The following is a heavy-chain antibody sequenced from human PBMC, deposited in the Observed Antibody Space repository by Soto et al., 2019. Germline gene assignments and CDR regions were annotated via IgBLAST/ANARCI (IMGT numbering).Heavy chain of an antibody. CDR3: AKEGWSYSPYYYYGMDV. Sequence: LRLSCAASGFTFSSYAMSWVRQAPGKGLEWVSAISGSGGSTYYADSVKGRFTISRDNSKNTLYLQMNSLRAEDTAVYYCAKEGWSYSPYYYYGMDVCGQGTTVTVSS. V-gene: IGHV3-23*01. J-gene: IGHJ6*02. D-gene: IGHD1-26*01. CDR2: ISGSGGST. CDR1: GFTFSSYA.